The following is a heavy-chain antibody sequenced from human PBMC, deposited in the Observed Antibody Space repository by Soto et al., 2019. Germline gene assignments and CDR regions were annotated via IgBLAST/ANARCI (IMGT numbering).Heavy chain of an antibody. D-gene: IGHD3-22*01. CDR1: GYTFTSYD. CDR2: MNPNSGNT. J-gene: IGHJ3*02. CDR3: ARGFYYYDSIGYYLVRAFDI. V-gene: IGHV1-8*01. Sequence: ASVKVSCKASGYTFTSYDINWVRQATGQGLEWMGWMNPNSGNTGYAQKFQGRVTMTRNTSISTAYMELSSLRSEDTAVYYCARGFYYYDSIGYYLVRAFDIWGQGTMVTVSS.